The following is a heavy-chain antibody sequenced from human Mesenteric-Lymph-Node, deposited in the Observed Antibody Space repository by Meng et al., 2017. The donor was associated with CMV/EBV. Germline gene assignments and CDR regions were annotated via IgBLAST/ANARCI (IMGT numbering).Heavy chain of an antibody. Sequence: GGSLRHSCAASGFTFSSYWMTWVRQAPGKGLEWVAKIKQDGDEKYYVDSVKGRFTISRDNAKNSLFLQMNSLRAEDTAVYYCARGRYSWGEWGQGTLVTVSS. J-gene: IGHJ4*02. CDR3: ARGRYSWGE. CDR2: IKQDGDEK. V-gene: IGHV3-7*01. CDR1: GFTFSSYW. D-gene: IGHD3-16*01.